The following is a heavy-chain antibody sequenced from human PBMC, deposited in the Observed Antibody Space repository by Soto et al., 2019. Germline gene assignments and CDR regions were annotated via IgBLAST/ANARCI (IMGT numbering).Heavy chain of an antibody. V-gene: IGHV3-30-3*01. Sequence: PGGSLRLSCAASGFTFSSYAMHWVRQAPGKGLEWVAVISYDGSNKYYADSVKGRFTISRDNSKNTLYLQMNSLRAEDTAVYYCAREFEPWGQGTMVTVSS. CDR1: GFTFSSYA. CDR2: ISYDGSNK. CDR3: AREFEP. J-gene: IGHJ5*02.